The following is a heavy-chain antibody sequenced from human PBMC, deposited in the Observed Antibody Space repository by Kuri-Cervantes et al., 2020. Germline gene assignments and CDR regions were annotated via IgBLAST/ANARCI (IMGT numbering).Heavy chain of an antibody. J-gene: IGHJ4*02. V-gene: IGHV4-59*01. CDR1: GGSISTYY. D-gene: IGHD6-6*01. CDR3: ARGIAARHLLFDY. CDR2: IYYSGST. Sequence: SETLSLTCTVAGGSISTYYWSWIRQPPGKGLEWIGYIYYSGSTNYNPSLKSRVTISVDTSKNQFSLKLSSVTAADTAVYYCARGIAARHLLFDYWGQGTLVTVSS.